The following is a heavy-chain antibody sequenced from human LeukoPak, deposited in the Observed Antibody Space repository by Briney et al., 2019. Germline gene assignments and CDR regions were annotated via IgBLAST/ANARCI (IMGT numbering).Heavy chain of an antibody. CDR3: ARQPYNWNDH. CDR2: ISSSSSTI. D-gene: IGHD1-14*01. V-gene: IGHV3-48*01. CDR1: GFTFNTYS. Sequence: PGGSLRLSCAVSGFTFNTYSMNWVRQAPGKGLEWVSYISSSSSTIYYADSAKGRFTISRDNAKNTLYLQMNSLRAHDTAVFCWARQPYNWNDHRGQGTLVTVSS. J-gene: IGHJ5*02.